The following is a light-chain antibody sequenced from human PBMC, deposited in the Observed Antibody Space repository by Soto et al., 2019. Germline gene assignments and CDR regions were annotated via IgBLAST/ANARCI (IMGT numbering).Light chain of an antibody. V-gene: IGKV4-1*01. CDR2: WAS. J-gene: IGKJ2*01. CDR3: QQYYTTPYT. CDR1: QSVLYSSNNKNY. Sequence: DIVMTQSPESLAVSLGERATINCKSSQSVLYSSNNKNYLAWYQQKPGQSPKLLIYWASTRESGVPDRFSGSGTGTDFTLTVTSLQAEDVAVYFCQQYYTTPYTFGQGTKLEI.